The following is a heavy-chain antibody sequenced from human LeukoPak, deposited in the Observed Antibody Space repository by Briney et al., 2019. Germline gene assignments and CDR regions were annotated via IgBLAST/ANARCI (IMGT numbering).Heavy chain of an antibody. Sequence: AASVKVSCKASGYTFTSYYMHWVRQAPGQGLKWMGIINPSGGSTSYAQKFQGRVTMTRDTSTSTVYMELSSLRSEDTAVYYCARDTARPVLRFLEWLLPNAFDIWGQGTMVTVSS. CDR3: ARDTARPVLRFLEWLLPNAFDI. CDR2: INPSGGST. J-gene: IGHJ3*02. D-gene: IGHD3-3*01. V-gene: IGHV1-46*01. CDR1: GYTFTSYY.